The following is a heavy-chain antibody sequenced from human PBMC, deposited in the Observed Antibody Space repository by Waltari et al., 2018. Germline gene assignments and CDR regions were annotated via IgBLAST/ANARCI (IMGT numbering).Heavy chain of an antibody. J-gene: IGHJ4*02. Sequence: EVQLVESGGGLIQAGGSLRLSCAASVFTVSSTYMAWVRQAPGKGLESVAISYSHGTTSDADSVKGRFTISRDNSKNTLFLQMSSGGVDDTAMYYCTTRVAISGVPGMPDYWGQGTLVTVSS. CDR1: VFTVSSTY. CDR2: SYSHGTT. V-gene: IGHV3-53*01. CDR3: TTRVAISGVPGMPDY. D-gene: IGHD2-15*01.